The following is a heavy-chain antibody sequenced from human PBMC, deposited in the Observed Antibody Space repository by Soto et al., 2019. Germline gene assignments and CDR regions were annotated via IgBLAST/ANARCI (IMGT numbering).Heavy chain of an antibody. J-gene: IGHJ6*02. CDR3: ARDFMGPTTLYYYCGMDV. CDR2: VIPIFGTA. V-gene: IGHV1-69*13. Sequence: SVKVSCTASGGTFSSYAISWVRQAPGQGLEWMGGVIPIFGTANYAQKFQGRVTITADESTSTAYMELSSLRSEDTAVYYCARDFMGPTTLYYYCGMDVWGQGTTVTVSS. CDR1: GGTFSSYA. D-gene: IGHD1-26*01.